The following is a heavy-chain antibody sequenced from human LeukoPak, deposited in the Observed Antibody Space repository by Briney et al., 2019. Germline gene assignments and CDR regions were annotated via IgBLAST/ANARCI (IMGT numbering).Heavy chain of an antibody. CDR3: ANYCGGDCYEVDY. Sequence: PGRSLRLSCAASGFTFSSYAMHWVRQAPGKGLEWVAFIRYDGSNKYYADSVKGRFTISRDNSKNTLYLQMNSLRAEDTAVYYCANYCGGDCYEVDYWGQGTLVTVSS. J-gene: IGHJ4*02. CDR2: IRYDGSNK. D-gene: IGHD2-21*01. V-gene: IGHV3-30*04. CDR1: GFTFSSYA.